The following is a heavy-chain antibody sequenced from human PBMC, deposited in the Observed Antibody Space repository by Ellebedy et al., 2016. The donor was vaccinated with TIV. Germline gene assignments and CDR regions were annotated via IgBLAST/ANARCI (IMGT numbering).Heavy chain of an antibody. CDR3: ARDLEKSSGWYGGAAD. CDR2: ISHDGSSQ. D-gene: IGHD6-19*01. Sequence: GESLKISCAASGFTFNSYAMHWVRQAPGKGLEWVAVISHDGSSQYYADSVKGRFTVSRDNSMTTVYLEMNSLRAEDTALYYCARDLEKSSGWYGGAADWGQGTQVTVSS. J-gene: IGHJ1*01. CDR1: GFTFNSYA. V-gene: IGHV3-30-3*01.